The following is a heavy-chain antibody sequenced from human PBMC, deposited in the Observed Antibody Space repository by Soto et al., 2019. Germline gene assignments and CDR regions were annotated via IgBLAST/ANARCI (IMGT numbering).Heavy chain of an antibody. CDR1: GFTFSSYG. V-gene: IGHV3-30*18. Sequence: PGVSLRLSFAASGFTFSSYGMHWFRQAPGKGLEWVAVISYDGSNKYYADSVKGRFTISRDNSKNTLYLQMNSLRAEDTAVYYCAKEVGYDWFLAIDYWGQGTLVSAPQ. CDR3: AKEVGYDWFLAIDY. J-gene: IGHJ4*02. D-gene: IGHD3-9*01. CDR2: ISYDGSNK.